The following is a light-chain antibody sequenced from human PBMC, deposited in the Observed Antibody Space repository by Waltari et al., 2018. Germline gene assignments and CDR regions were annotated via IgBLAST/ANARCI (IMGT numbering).Light chain of an antibody. CDR2: EDT. Sequence: QSALTQPASVSESPGQSIPISCTGTRRAVGSYNLFSLYQQHPGKAPKLIIYEDTKRPSGVSNRFSGSKSGNTASLTISGLQAEDEADYYCCSYAASTISWVFGGGTKLTVL. J-gene: IGLJ3*02. CDR3: CSYAASTISWV. V-gene: IGLV2-23*01. CDR1: RRAVGSYNL.